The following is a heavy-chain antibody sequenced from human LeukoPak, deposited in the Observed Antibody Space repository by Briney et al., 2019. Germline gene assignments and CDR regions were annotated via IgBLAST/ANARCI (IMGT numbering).Heavy chain of an antibody. CDR3: ASQPGEYCSSTSCPPADNYFDY. CDR2: IIPILGIA. V-gene: IGHV1-69*04. Sequence: SVNDSCMASLGTLSSYAISWVRQAPGQGGEWMGRIIPILGIANDAQKFQGRVTISADESTSTAYMELSSLRSEDTAVYYCASQPGEYCSSTSCPPADNYFDYWGQGTLVTASS. J-gene: IGHJ4*02. CDR1: LGTLSSYA. D-gene: IGHD2-2*01.